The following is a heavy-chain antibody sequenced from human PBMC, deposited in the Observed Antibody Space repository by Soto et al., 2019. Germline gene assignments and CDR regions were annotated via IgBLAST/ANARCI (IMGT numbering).Heavy chain of an antibody. J-gene: IGHJ4*02. Sequence: EVQLVESGGALVQPGGSLRLSCAASGFSFSSFAMNWVRQAPGRGLEWVSYISDDGASIYYADSLKGRFTISRDNAKNSLSLEMNNLIAEDTAVYYCARENSVQAWLPPFDHWGLGTLVTVSS. CDR2: ISDDGASI. CDR1: GFSFSSFA. CDR3: ARENSVQAWLPPFDH. V-gene: IGHV3-48*03. D-gene: IGHD5-18*01.